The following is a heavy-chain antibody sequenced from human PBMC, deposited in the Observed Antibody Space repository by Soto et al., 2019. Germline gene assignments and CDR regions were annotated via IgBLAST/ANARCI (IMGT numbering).Heavy chain of an antibody. Sequence: GASVKVSCKASGGTFSSYAISWVQQAPGQGLEWMGGIIPIFGTANYAQKFQGRVTITADESTSTAYMELSSLRSEDTAVYYCARDHPVGATDYFDYWGQGTLVTVSS. CDR1: GGTFSSYA. J-gene: IGHJ4*02. CDR2: IIPIFGTA. V-gene: IGHV1-69*13. D-gene: IGHD1-26*01. CDR3: ARDHPVGATDYFDY.